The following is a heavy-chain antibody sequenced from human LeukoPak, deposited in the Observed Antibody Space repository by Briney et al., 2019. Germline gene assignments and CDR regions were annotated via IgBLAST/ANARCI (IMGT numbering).Heavy chain of an antibody. D-gene: IGHD3-16*02. CDR3: VIYPRR. J-gene: IGHJ4*02. Sequence: PGGSLRLSCAASGFSVSNAWMSWVRQAPGQGLEWVGRIRSQEDGGTTGYAAPVEGRFSIWRDESENTLYLQMNSLQTDDTAVYYCVIYPRRWGQGTLVTVSS. CDR1: GFSVSNAW. CDR2: IRSQEDGGTT. V-gene: IGHV3-15*05.